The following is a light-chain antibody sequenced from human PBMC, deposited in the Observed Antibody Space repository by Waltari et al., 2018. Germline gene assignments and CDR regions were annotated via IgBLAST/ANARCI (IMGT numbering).Light chain of an antibody. V-gene: IGKV3-11*01. Sequence: EIVLTQSPATLSLSPGERATLSCRASHSVNWYLAWYQQRPGQAPRLLIYDASNRATGMPGRFSGSGSETEFTLTISCLEAEDSAVYYCQQRRNWPLTVGGGTKVEIK. J-gene: IGKJ4*02. CDR1: HSVNWY. CDR2: DAS. CDR3: QQRRNWPLT.